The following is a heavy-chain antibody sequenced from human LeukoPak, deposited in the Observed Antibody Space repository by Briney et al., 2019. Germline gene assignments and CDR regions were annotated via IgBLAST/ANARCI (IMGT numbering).Heavy chain of an antibody. D-gene: IGHD3-10*01. CDR3: GGSGSYYRLDY. Sequence: GGSLRLSCAASGFTFSTYVMTWVRQAPGKGLEWVSAISGSGGSTYNADSVKGRFTLSRDNSKNTLYLQMNSLRAEDTAVYYCGGSGSYYRLDYWGQGTLSPSLQ. J-gene: IGHJ4*02. CDR2: ISGSGGST. CDR1: GFTFSTYV. V-gene: IGHV3-23*01.